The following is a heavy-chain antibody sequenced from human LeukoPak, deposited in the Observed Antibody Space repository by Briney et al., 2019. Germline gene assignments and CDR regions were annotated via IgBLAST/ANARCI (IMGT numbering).Heavy chain of an antibody. Sequence: PGGSLRLSRGASGFTFSSYEMNWVRQAPGKGLEWVSYISSGGHYTFYADSLKGRFTVSRDNAKNSLFLQMDSLRAEDTAVYYCARSFCTSATCSKGYSYYVMDVWGQGTTVTVSS. CDR3: ARSFCTSATCSKGYSYYVMDV. D-gene: IGHD2/OR15-2a*01. CDR2: ISSGGHYT. CDR1: GFTFSSYE. V-gene: IGHV3-48*03. J-gene: IGHJ6*01.